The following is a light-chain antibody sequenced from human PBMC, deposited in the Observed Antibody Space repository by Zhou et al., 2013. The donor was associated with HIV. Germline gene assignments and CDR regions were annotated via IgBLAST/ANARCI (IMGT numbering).Light chain of an antibody. CDR3: QQYFSSMYT. CDR1: QSVSSSY. Sequence: EIVLTQSPGTLSLSPGERATLSCRASQSVSSSYLAWYQQKPGQAPRLLIYGASNRATGIPDRFSASGSGTEFTLTISRLEPEDFAVYYCQQYFSSMYTFGQGTKLEIK. J-gene: IGKJ2*01. V-gene: IGKV3-20*01. CDR2: GAS.